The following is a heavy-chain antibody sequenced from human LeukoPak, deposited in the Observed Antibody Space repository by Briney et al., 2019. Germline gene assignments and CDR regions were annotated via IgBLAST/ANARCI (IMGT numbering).Heavy chain of an antibody. Sequence: SETLSLTCAVYGGSFSGYSWSWIRRPPGKGLEWIGDISQSGSTNYNPSLKSRLTISVDTSKNQFSLKLTSVTAADTAVHYCAGGDHARSRGDYENWGQGTLVTVST. CDR2: ISQSGST. V-gene: IGHV4-34*01. CDR3: AGGDHARSRGDYEN. J-gene: IGHJ4*02. CDR1: GGSFSGYS. D-gene: IGHD2-21*02.